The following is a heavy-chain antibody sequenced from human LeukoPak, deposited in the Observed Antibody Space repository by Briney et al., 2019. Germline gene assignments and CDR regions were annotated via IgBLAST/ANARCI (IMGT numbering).Heavy chain of an antibody. Sequence: GGSLRLSCAASGFTFSSYSMNWVRQAPGKGLEWVSDISSSSSTIYYADSVKGRFTISRDNAKNSLYLQMNSLRAEDTSVYYCARDLGKSGWSTFDYWGQGTLVTVSS. CDR2: ISSSSSTI. D-gene: IGHD6-19*01. CDR3: ARDLGKSGWSTFDY. CDR1: GFTFSSYS. J-gene: IGHJ4*02. V-gene: IGHV3-48*01.